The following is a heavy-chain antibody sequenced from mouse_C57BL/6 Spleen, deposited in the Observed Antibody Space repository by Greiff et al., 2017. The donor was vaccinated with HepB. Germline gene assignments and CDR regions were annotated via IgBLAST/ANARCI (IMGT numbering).Heavy chain of an antibody. V-gene: IGHV5-17*01. CDR3: ARTPLYYGSSYRYFDV. Sequence: EVHLVESGGGLVKPGGSLKLSCAASGFTFSDYGMHWVRQAPEKGLEWVAYISSGSSTIYYADTVKGRFTISRDNAKNTLFLQMTSLRSEDTAMYYCARTPLYYGSSYRYFDVWGTGTTVTVSS. CDR1: GFTFSDYG. CDR2: ISSGSSTI. J-gene: IGHJ1*03. D-gene: IGHD1-1*01.